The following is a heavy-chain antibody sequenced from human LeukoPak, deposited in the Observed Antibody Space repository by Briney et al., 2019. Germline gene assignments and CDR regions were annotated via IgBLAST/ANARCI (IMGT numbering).Heavy chain of an antibody. D-gene: IGHD6-13*01. CDR1: GVSISSYY. CDR2: IYYSGST. V-gene: IGHV4-59*08. CDR3: ARADSSPNYYYYGMDV. Sequence: PSETLSLTCTVSGVSISSYYWSWIRQPPGKGLEWIGYIYYSGSTNYNPSLKSRVTISVDTSKNQFSLKLSSVTAADTAVYYCARADSSPNYYYYGMDVWGQGTTVTVSS. J-gene: IGHJ6*02.